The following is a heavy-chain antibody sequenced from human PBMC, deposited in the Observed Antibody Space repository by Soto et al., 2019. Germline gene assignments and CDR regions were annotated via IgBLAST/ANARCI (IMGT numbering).Heavy chain of an antibody. CDR2: IIPIFGTA. CDR1: GGTFSSYA. D-gene: IGHD2-15*01. Sequence: QVQLVQSGAEVKKPGSSVKVSCKASGGTFSSYAISWVRQAPGQGLEWMGGIIPIFGTANYAQKFQGRVTITADESTSAAYMELSSLRSEDTAVYYCARDRPALLLTYYGMDVWGQGTTVTVSS. CDR3: ARDRPALLLTYYGMDV. J-gene: IGHJ6*02. V-gene: IGHV1-69*01.